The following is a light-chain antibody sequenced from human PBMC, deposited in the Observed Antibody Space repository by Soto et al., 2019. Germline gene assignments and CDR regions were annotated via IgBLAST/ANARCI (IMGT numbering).Light chain of an antibody. CDR2: EVR. CDR3: SSYTSTNTMV. J-gene: IGLJ1*01. CDR1: FNDGGGFVY. V-gene: IGLV2-14*01. Sequence: QSALTQPASVSGSPGYRITLSCTRTFNDGGGFVYVSWYQHHPGKAPKRLIYEVRNRPSGASNRFSGSRSVKTASLTISGLQAEDEADYYCSSYTSTNTMVFGTGTKVTVL.